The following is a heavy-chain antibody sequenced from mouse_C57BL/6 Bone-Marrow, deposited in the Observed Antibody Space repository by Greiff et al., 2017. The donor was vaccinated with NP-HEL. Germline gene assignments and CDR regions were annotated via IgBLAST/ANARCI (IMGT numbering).Heavy chain of an antibody. CDR1: GFTFSSYG. J-gene: IGHJ4*01. D-gene: IGHD1-1*01. CDR2: ISSGGSYT. Sequence: EVKLLESGGDLVKPGGSLKLSCAASGFTFSSYGMSWVRQTPDKRLEWVGTISSGGSYTYYPDSVKGRFTIARDNAKNTLYLQMSSLKSEDTAMYYCARHYYGSPYYAMDYWGQGTSVTVSS. V-gene: IGHV5-6*01. CDR3: ARHYYGSPYYAMDY.